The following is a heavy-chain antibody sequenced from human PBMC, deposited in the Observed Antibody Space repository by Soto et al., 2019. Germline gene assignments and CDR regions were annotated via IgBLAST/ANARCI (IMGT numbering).Heavy chain of an antibody. CDR2: ITGGGGST. D-gene: IGHD6-19*01. CDR1: GFTFSSYA. Sequence: GGSLRLSCAASGFTFSSYAMSWVRQAPGKGLEWVSAITGGGGSTFYADSVKGRFTISRDNSENTLYLQMNSVRAEDTAVYYCANLMDGLSGWYNYLHYWGQGTLVTVSS. V-gene: IGHV3-23*01. J-gene: IGHJ4*02. CDR3: ANLMDGLSGWYNYLHY.